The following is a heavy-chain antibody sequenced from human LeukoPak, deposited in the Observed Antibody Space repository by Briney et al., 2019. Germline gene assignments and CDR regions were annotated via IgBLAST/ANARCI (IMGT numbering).Heavy chain of an antibody. CDR2: INPSGGST. CDR1: VYTFTSYY. CDR3: ARDRFWSAPYMGSDYEVPDT. V-gene: IGHV1-46*01. J-gene: IGHJ3*02. Sequence: GASVKVSCKASVYTFTSYYVLYVRQAPGQGLEWMGIINPSGGSTSYAQKFQGRVTMTRDTSTSTVYMELSSLRSEDTAVYYCARDRFWSAPYMGSDYEVPDTFGHGTMVTVSS. D-gene: IGHD3-3*01.